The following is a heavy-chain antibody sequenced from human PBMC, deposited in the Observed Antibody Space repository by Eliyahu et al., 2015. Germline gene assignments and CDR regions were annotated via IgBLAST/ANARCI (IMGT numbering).Heavy chain of an antibody. V-gene: IGHV4-34*01. J-gene: IGHJ6*02. D-gene: IGHD3-9*01. Sequence: QVQLQQWGAGLLKPSETLSLXCAVYGGSFSGYYXXWIRQPPGKGLEWIGEINHSGSTDYXPSLKSRVTISVDTSKNQFSLKLSSVTAADTAVYYCARDHFFNYDILTGYRFAFAMDVWGQGTTVTVSS. CDR2: INHSGST. CDR1: GGSFSGYY. CDR3: ARDHFFNYDILTGYRFAFAMDV.